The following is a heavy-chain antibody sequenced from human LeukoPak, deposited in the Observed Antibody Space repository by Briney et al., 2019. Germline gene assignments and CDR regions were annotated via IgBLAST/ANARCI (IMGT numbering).Heavy chain of an antibody. V-gene: IGHV3-53*01. CDR3: ARDSYCSGGSCYSYDDAFDI. CDR1: GFSVSDNY. CDR2: IYSGDTT. Sequence: GGSLRLSCAASGFSVSDNYMGWVRQTPEKGLEWVSVIYSGDTTYYADSVKGRFIISRDKSKNTLYLQMDSLRADDTAVYYCARDSYCSGGSCYSYDDAFDIWGQGTMVTVSS. J-gene: IGHJ3*02. D-gene: IGHD2-15*01.